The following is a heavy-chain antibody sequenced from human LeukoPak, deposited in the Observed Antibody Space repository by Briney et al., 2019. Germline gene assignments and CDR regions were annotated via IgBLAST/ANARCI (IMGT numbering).Heavy chain of an antibody. Sequence: GGSLRLSCAASGFTFSSYGMSWVRQAPGEGLEWVSGISAGGDTTYTADSVRGRFTISRDNSNNTLYLQMNTLTAEDTAVYYCAAISYSGTWPVGYWGQGILVTVTA. D-gene: IGHD6-25*01. J-gene: IGHJ4*02. CDR3: AAISYSGTWPVGY. V-gene: IGHV3-23*01. CDR1: GFTFSSYG. CDR2: ISAGGDTT.